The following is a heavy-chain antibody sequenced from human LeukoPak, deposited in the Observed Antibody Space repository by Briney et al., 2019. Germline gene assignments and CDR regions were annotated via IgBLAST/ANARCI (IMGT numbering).Heavy chain of an antibody. Sequence: SETLSLTCTVSGGSISSYYGSWIRQPAGKGLEWIGRIYTSGSTNYNPSLKSRVTMSVDTSKNQFSLKLSSVTAADTAVYYCARGPHIVVVTAQHNWFDPWGQGTLVTVSS. CDR1: GGSISSYY. J-gene: IGHJ5*02. CDR3: ARGPHIVVVTAQHNWFDP. CDR2: IYTSGST. V-gene: IGHV4-4*07. D-gene: IGHD2-21*02.